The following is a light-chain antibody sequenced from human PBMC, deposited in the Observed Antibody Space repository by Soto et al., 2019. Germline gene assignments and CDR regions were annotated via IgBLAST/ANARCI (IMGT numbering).Light chain of an antibody. J-gene: IGKJ4*01. CDR2: GAS. Sequence: DIQMTQSPSSLSASVGDRVTITCRASQGISSYLAWFQQKPGKAPKSLIYGASTLQSGVPSKFSGSASGTDFTLTSSSLPPEDSATYYCLQYNSYPLTFGGGTKVEI. CDR3: LQYNSYPLT. CDR1: QGISSY. V-gene: IGKV1-16*02.